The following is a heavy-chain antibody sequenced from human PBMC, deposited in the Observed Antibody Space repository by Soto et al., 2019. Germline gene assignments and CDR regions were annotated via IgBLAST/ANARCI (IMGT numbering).Heavy chain of an antibody. CDR3: ARDRVLGPPFDP. CDR2: INAGNGNT. CDR1: GYTFTSYA. V-gene: IGHV1-3*01. Sequence: EASVKVSCKASGYTFTSYAMHWVRQAPGQRLEWMGWINAGNGNTKYSQKFQGRVTITRDTSASTAYMELSSLRSEDTAVYYCARDRVLGPPFDPWGQGTLVTVSS. J-gene: IGHJ5*02. D-gene: IGHD2-15*01.